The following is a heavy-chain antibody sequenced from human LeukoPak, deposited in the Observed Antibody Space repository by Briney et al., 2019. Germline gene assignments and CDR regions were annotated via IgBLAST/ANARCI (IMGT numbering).Heavy chain of an antibody. CDR3: ASETSWNYFNDY. J-gene: IGHJ4*02. V-gene: IGHV1-46*01. Sequence: ASVKVSCKASGYTCTSYYIHWVRQPTGQGLECVGRNKPNDGKKKYAKEFQRRVTIARDTSTSTVYMELSRLRSEDTAVYYCASETSWNYFNDYWCRGALVTVSS. CDR2: NKPNDGKK. CDR1: GYTCTSYY. D-gene: IGHD3-10*01.